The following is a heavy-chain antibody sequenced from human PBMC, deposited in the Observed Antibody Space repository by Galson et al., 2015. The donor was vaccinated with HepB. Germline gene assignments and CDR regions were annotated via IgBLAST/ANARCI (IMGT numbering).Heavy chain of an antibody. V-gene: IGHV3-7*03. CDR1: GFTFSSYW. Sequence: SLRLSCAASGFTFSSYWMSWVRQAPGKGLEWVANIKQDGSEKYYVDSVKGRFTISRDNAKNSLYLQMNSLRAEDTAVYYCARDWHWNYSQNVDWYFDLWGRGTLVTVSS. D-gene: IGHD1-7*01. CDR2: IKQDGSEK. J-gene: IGHJ2*01. CDR3: ARDWHWNYSQNVDWYFDL.